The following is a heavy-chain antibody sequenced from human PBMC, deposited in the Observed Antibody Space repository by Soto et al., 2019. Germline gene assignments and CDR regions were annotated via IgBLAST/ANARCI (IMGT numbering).Heavy chain of an antibody. CDR1: GFTFSSYA. Sequence: GGSLRLSCAASGFTFSSYAMSWVRQAPGKGLEWVSAISGSGGSTYYADSVKGRFTVSRDSSKNTLYLQMKSLRAEDTAVYYCARRRGYFSCDECYCDDDWGQGTRVTVSS. J-gene: IGHJ4*01. CDR3: ARRRGYFSCDECYCDDD. CDR2: ISGSGGST. D-gene: IGHD2-8*02. V-gene: IGHV3-23*01.